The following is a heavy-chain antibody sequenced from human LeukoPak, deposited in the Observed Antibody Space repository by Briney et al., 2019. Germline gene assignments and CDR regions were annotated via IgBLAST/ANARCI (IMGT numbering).Heavy chain of an antibody. V-gene: IGHV1-18*01. CDR3: ARGDIWFGELPHRHPFDY. J-gene: IGHJ4*02. Sequence: ASVKVSCKASGYTFTSYGISWVRQAPGQGLEWIGWISAYNGSTNYAQKLQGRVTMTTDTSTSTAYMELRSLRSDDTAVYYCARGDIWFGELPHRHPFDYWGQGTLVTVSS. D-gene: IGHD3-10*01. CDR2: ISAYNGST. CDR1: GYTFTSYG.